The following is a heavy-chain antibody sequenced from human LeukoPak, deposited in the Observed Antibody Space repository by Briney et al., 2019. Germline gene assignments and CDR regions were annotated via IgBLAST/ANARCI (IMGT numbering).Heavy chain of an antibody. Sequence: GESLKISCKGSGYSFTSYWIGWVRQMPGKGLEWMGIIYPGDSDTRYSPSFQGQVTISADKSISTACLQWSSLKASDTAMYYCASNYDSSGYPDAFDIWGQGTMVTVSS. D-gene: IGHD3-22*01. CDR2: IYPGDSDT. V-gene: IGHV5-51*01. CDR1: GYSFTSYW. J-gene: IGHJ3*02. CDR3: ASNYDSSGYPDAFDI.